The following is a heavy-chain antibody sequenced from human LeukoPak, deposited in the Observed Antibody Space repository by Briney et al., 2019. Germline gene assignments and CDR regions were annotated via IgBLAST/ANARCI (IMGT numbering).Heavy chain of an antibody. CDR2: ISSSSSYI. J-gene: IGHJ5*02. CDR3: ARVSESRFDP. V-gene: IGHV3-21*01. Sequence: GGSLRLSCAASGFTFSSYWMSWVRQAPGKGLEWVSSISSSSSYIYYADSVKGRFTISRDNAKNSLYLQMNSLRAEDTAVYYCARVSESRFDPWGQGTLVTVSS. CDR1: GFTFSSYW.